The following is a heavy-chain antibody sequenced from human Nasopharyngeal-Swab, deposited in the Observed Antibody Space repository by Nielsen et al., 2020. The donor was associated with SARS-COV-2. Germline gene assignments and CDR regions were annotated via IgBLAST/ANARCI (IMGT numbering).Heavy chain of an antibody. J-gene: IGHJ3*02. CDR2: ISGSGGST. V-gene: IGHV3-23*01. Sequence: ESLKISCAASGFTFSSYAMSWVRQAPGKGLEWVSAISGSGGSTFYPDSVKGRFTISRDNSKNTLYLQMNSLRAEDTAVYYCAKKLENILRYFDWLLDAFDIWGQGTMVTVSS. CDR1: GFTFSSYA. CDR3: AKKLENILRYFDWLLDAFDI. D-gene: IGHD3-9*01.